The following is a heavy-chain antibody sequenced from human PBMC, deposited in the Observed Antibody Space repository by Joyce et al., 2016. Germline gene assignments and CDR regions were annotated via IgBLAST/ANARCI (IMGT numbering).Heavy chain of an antibody. CDR2: LSSSSSYI. Sequence: EVQLVESGGGLVKPGGSLRLSCAASGFTFSSYSMSWVRQAPGKGLECVSSLSSSSSYIKYTYSVNGRFTISRDNAKNSLYLQMNSLRVEDTAVYYCARSSYTNGIFDYWGQGTLVTVSS. V-gene: IGHV3-21*01. CDR3: ARSSYTNGIFDY. D-gene: IGHD2-8*01. J-gene: IGHJ4*02. CDR1: GFTFSSYS.